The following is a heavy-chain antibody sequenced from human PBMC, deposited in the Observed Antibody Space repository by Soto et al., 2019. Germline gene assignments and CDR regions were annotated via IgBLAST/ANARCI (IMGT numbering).Heavy chain of an antibody. CDR1: GFTFNNYA. CDR2: ISGGGDTT. D-gene: IGHD3-10*01. J-gene: IGHJ4*02. CDR3: AKGRGGSGSLTPRVDF. Sequence: EVQLLESGGGLVQPGGSLRLSCAASGFTFNNYAMTWVRQAPGKGLEWVSAISGGGDTTSYADSVKRGFTVSRDGSKNTLYLQMSSLRAEDTALYYCAKGRGGSGSLTPRVDFWGQGTMVTVSS. V-gene: IGHV3-23*01.